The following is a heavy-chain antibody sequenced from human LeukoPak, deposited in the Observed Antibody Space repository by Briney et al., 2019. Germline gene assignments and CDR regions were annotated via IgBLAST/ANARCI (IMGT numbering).Heavy chain of an antibody. D-gene: IGHD2-2*01. CDR3: ARDDCSSTSRYGMDV. Sequence: GGSLRLSCAASGFTFSSYGMHWVRQAPGKGLEWVAVIWYDGSNKYYADSVKGRFTISRDNSKNTLYLQMNSLRAEDTAVYYCARDDCSSTSRYGMDVWGQGTTVTVSS. CDR1: GFTFSSYG. CDR2: IWYDGSNK. V-gene: IGHV3-33*01. J-gene: IGHJ6*02.